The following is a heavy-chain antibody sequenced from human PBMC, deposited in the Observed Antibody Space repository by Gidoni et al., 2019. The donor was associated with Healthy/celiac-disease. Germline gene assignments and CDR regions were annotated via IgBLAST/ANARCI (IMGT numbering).Heavy chain of an antibody. CDR3: ARASPYYDYVWGSYRYTKGAFDY. CDR1: GFTFSSYS. Sequence: EVQLVESGGGLVQPGGSLRLSCAASGFTFSSYSMHWVRQAPGKGLEWVSYISSSSSTIYYADSVKGRFTISRDNAKNSLYLQMNSLRDEDTAVYYCARASPYYDYVWGSYRYTKGAFDYWGQGTLVTVSS. J-gene: IGHJ4*02. CDR2: ISSSSSTI. D-gene: IGHD3-16*02. V-gene: IGHV3-48*02.